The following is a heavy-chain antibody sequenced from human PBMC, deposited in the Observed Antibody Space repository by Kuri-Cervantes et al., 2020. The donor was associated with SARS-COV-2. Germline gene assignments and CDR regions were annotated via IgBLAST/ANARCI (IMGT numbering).Heavy chain of an antibody. CDR2: IYYSGST. D-gene: IGHD1-14*01. J-gene: IGHJ6*03. Sequence: SETLSPTCNVSSGSNSSYYWSWIRQPPGKGLEWIGYIYYSGSTNYNPSLKSRVTISVDTSKNQFSLKLSSVTAADTAVYYCARKATSRTLYYYYMDVWGKGTTVTVSS. CDR1: SGSNSSYY. CDR3: ARKATSRTLYYYYMDV. V-gene: IGHV4-59*12.